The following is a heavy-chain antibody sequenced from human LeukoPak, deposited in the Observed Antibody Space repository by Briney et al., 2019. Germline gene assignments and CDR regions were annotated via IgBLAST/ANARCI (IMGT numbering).Heavy chain of an antibody. CDR3: ARSVDYFDNTGPHMMFDY. J-gene: IGHJ4*02. D-gene: IGHD3-22*01. CDR2: IYYTGIS. CDR1: GGSITSHY. V-gene: IGHV4-59*07. Sequence: PSDTLSLTCNVSGGSITSHYWNWIRQPPGKGLEWLGYIYYTGISKYHPSLKSRVSMSVDTAKNQFFLKVNSVTAADTAVYHCARSVDYFDNTGPHMMFDYWGPGSLVTVS.